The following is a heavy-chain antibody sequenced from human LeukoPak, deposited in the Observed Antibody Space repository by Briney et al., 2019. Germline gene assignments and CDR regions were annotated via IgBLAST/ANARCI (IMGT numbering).Heavy chain of an antibody. V-gene: IGHV3-7*01. J-gene: IGHJ6*03. CDR3: ARDGEMATIHPIYYMDV. CDR1: GFTFSSYW. D-gene: IGHD5-24*01. CDR2: IKQDGSEK. Sequence: GGSLRLSCAASGFTFSSYWMSWVRQAPGKGLEWVANIKQDGSEKYYVDSVKGRFTISRDNAKNSLYLQMNSLRAEDTAVYYCARDGEMATIHPIYYMDVWGKGTTVTVSS.